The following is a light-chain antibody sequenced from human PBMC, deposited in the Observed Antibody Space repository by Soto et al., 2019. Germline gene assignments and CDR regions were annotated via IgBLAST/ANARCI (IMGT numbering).Light chain of an antibody. Sequence: SYELTQPPSVSVAPEKTATITCGGDNIGINAVHWYQQKPGQAPLLVVYYDSDRPSGIPERFSGSTSGNTATLTISRVEAGDWADHYCPLWNSSSDQGVFGGGTKLTVL. J-gene: IGLJ3*02. CDR1: NIGINA. CDR2: YDS. CDR3: PLWNSSSDQGV. V-gene: IGLV3-21*04.